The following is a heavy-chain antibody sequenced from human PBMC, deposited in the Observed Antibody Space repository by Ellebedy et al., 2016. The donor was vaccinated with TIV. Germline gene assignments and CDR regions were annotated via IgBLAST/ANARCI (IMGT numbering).Heavy chain of an antibody. CDR1: GGSINNYY. V-gene: IGHV4-59*01. J-gene: IGHJ4*02. CDR3: ARAMGGGWGPVYY. CDR2: IYYSGNI. Sequence: MPSETLSLTCTVSGGSINNYYWSWIRQPPGRGLEWIGHIYYSGNINYNTSLESRVTISVDPSKNQFSLKLTSVSAEDTAVYYCARAMGGGWGPVYYWGQGSLVTVSS. D-gene: IGHD6-19*01.